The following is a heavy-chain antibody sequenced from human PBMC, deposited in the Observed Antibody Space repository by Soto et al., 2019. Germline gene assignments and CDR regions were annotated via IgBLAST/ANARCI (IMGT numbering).Heavy chain of an antibody. CDR2: VHAGYSDS. CDR3: ARRSCSGDSCLQYYYYGLDV. J-gene: IGHJ6*02. Sequence: GESLKISCRASGYDFTSHWHGWARQMPGKGLEWMGIVHAGYSDSRYSPPFQGQVTISADKSINTVYLQWSSLKASDTATYYCARRSCSGDSCLQYYYYGLDVWGQGTTVTVS. V-gene: IGHV5-51*01. CDR1: GYDFTSHW. D-gene: IGHD2-15*01.